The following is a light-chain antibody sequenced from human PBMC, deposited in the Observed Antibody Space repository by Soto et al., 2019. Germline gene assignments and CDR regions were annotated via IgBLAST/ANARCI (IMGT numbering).Light chain of an antibody. CDR3: QQYNIWPPT. J-gene: IGKJ1*01. CDR2: GAS. CDR1: QSVSSN. Sequence: ERATLSCRASQSVSSNLAWYQQKPGQAPRLLIYGASTRATGIPARFSGSGSGTEFTLTISSLQSEDFAVYYCQQYNIWPPTFC. V-gene: IGKV3-15*01.